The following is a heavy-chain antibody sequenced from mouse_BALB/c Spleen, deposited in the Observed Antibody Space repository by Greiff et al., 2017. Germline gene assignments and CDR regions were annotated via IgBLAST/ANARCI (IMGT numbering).Heavy chain of an antibody. V-gene: IGHV6-6*01. D-gene: IGHD1-1*01. CDR1: GFTFSDAW. J-gene: IGHJ4*01. CDR2: IRSKANNHAT. Sequence: EVLLVDSGGGLVQPGGSMKLSCAASGFTFSDAWMAWVRQSPEKGLEWVAEIRSKANNHATYYAVSVKGRFTISRDNSKSSVYLQMNSLEAEDTSIYYSTRNYYDSNYAMDYWGQGTSVTVSS. CDR3: TRNYYDSNYAMDY.